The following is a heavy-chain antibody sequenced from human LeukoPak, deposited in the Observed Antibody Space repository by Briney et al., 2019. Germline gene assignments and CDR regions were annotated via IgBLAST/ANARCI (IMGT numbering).Heavy chain of an antibody. CDR2: MNPNSGNT. Sequence: GASVKVSCKASGYTFTSYDINWVRQATGQGLEWMGWMNPNSGNTGYAQKFQGRVTMTRNTSISTAYMELSSLRSEDTAVYYCARGGSGHTVVVTAIRPNYYYYGMDVWGQGTTVTVSS. CDR3: ARGGSGHTVVVTAIRPNYYYYGMDV. CDR1: GYTFTSYD. D-gene: IGHD2-21*02. V-gene: IGHV1-8*01. J-gene: IGHJ6*02.